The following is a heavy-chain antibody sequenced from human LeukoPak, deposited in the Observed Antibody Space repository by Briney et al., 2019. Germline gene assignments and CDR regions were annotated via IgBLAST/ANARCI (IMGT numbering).Heavy chain of an antibody. CDR1: GYTFTGYY. CDR3: ARVWAYCGGDCYAQFDY. V-gene: IGHV1-46*01. D-gene: IGHD2-21*02. J-gene: IGHJ4*02. CDR2: INPNDVRT. Sequence: GASVKVSCKASGYTFTGYYMHWVRQAPGQGLEWVGIINPNDVRTDYAQDFQGRVTMTRDTSTSTVYMELSSLRSEDTAVYYCARVWAYCGGDCYAQFDYWGQGTLVTVSS.